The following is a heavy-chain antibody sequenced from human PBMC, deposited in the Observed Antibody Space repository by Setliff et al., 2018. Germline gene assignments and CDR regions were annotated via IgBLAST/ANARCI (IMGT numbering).Heavy chain of an antibody. D-gene: IGHD3-10*01. Sequence: GASVKVSCKASGDTFSTYALSWVRQAPGQGLEWMGWVTVYNGNTKYAQNLQGRLTLTTDISTSTAYMELGSLTTDDTAVYYCARVESMVRGKNILRHFDYWGQGIQVTVSS. J-gene: IGHJ4*02. CDR2: VTVYNGNT. CDR3: ARVESMVRGKNILRHFDY. V-gene: IGHV1-18*01. CDR1: GDTFSTYA.